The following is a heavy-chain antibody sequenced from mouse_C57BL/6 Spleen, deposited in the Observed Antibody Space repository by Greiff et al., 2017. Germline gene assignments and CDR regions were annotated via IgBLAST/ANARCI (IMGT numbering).Heavy chain of an antibody. Sequence: EVQVVESGAELVKPGASVKLSCAASGFNIKDYYMHWVKQRTEQGLEWIGRIDPEDGETKYAPKFQGKATITADPPSNTAYLQLSSLTSEDTAFYYCARGKGGNYGRAMDYWGQGTSATVSS. J-gene: IGHJ4*01. V-gene: IGHV14-2*01. CDR2: IDPEDGET. CDR1: GFNIKDYY. D-gene: IGHD2-1*01. CDR3: ARGKGGNYGRAMDY.